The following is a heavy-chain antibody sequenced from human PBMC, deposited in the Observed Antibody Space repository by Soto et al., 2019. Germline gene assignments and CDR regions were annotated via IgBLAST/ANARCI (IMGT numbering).Heavy chain of an antibody. CDR1: GYTFTSYA. J-gene: IGHJ4*02. V-gene: IGHV1-3*05. D-gene: IGHD3-9*01. CDR3: ARVTGYYYVDY. CDR2: INAGNGNT. Sequence: QVQLVQSGAEEKKPGASVKVSCKASGYTFTSYAMHWVRQAPGQRLEWMGWINAGNGNTKYSKKFQGRVTITRDTSASAAYMELRRLRSEDTAVYYCARVTGYYYVDYWGQGTLVTVSS.